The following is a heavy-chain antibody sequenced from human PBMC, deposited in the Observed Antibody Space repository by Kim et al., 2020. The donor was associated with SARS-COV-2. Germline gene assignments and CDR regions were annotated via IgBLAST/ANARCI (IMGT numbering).Heavy chain of an antibody. CDR3: ARKYGGWD. Sequence: GGSLRLSCVASGFTFSSYSFSWVRQAPGKGLEWVSSISTTSNFIYYADSVKGRFTISRDNAKNSLYLQMNSLRAEDTAVYYCARKYGGWDWGQGTLVAVSS. CDR1: GFTFSSYS. CDR2: ISTTSNFI. D-gene: IGHD6-19*01. V-gene: IGHV3-21*01. J-gene: IGHJ4*02.